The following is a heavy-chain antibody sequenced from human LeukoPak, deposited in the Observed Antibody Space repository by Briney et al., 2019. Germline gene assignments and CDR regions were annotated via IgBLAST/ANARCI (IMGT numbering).Heavy chain of an antibody. J-gene: IGHJ4*02. CDR2: IFSDGTT. V-gene: IGHV4-59*02. CDR1: GVSVSTYY. CDR3: ATVAAAGTVWDY. Sequence: PSETLSLTCTVSGVSVSTYYWSWIRQSPGRGLEWIGYIFSDGTTNYNPSLKSRVTISIDTSKNQFSLKLSSVTAADAAVYYCATVAAAGTVWDYWGQGTLVTVSS. D-gene: IGHD6-13*01.